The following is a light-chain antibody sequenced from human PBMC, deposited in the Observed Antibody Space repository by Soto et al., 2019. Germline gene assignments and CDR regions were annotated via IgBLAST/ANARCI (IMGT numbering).Light chain of an antibody. CDR2: KAS. J-gene: IGKJ1*01. CDR3: QQYNSYSLWT. V-gene: IGKV1-5*03. CDR1: QSISSW. Sequence: DIQMTQSPSTLSASVGDRITITCRASQSISSWLAWYQHKPGKAPKLLIYKASSLERGVPSRFSGSGSGTEFTLSISSLQPDDFATYYCQQYNSYSLWTFGQGTKVEIK.